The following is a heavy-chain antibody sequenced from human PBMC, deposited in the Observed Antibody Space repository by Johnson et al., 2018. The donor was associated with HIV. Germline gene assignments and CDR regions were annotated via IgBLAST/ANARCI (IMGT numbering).Heavy chain of an antibody. V-gene: IGHV3-66*01. CDR3: AREGYIVGAQDAFDI. CDR2: IYSGGST. J-gene: IGHJ3*02. Sequence: VQLVESGGGLVQPGGSLRLSCAASGFTVSSNYMSWVRQAPGKGLEWVSVIYSGGSTYYADSVKGRFTISRDNSKNTLYLQMNSLRAEDTAVYYCAREGYIVGAQDAFDIWGQGTMVTVSS. D-gene: IGHD1-26*01. CDR1: GFTVSSNY.